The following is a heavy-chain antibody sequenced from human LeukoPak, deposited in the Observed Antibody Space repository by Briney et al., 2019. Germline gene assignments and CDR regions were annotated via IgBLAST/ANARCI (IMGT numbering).Heavy chain of an antibody. CDR2: ISAYNGNT. Sequence: ASVKVSCKASGYTFTSYGISWVRQAPGQGLEWMGWISAYNGNTNYAQKFQGRVTMTTDTSTSTAYMELRSLRSDDTAVYYCAREWSVATEMDVWGQGTTVTVSS. D-gene: IGHD5-12*01. V-gene: IGHV1-18*01. CDR1: GYTFTSYG. CDR3: AREWSVATEMDV. J-gene: IGHJ6*02.